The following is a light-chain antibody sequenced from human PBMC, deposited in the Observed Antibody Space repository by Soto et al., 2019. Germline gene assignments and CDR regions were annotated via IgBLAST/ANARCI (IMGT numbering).Light chain of an antibody. J-gene: IGKJ1*01. Sequence: DIQMTQSPSSLSASVGERITITCRASQSISSYLNWYQQKPGKAPKLLIYAASSLQSGVPSRFSGSGSWTDFTLTISSLQPEDFATYYCQHSYSTPQTFGQGTKVEIK. CDR2: AAS. V-gene: IGKV1-39*01. CDR3: QHSYSTPQT. CDR1: QSISSY.